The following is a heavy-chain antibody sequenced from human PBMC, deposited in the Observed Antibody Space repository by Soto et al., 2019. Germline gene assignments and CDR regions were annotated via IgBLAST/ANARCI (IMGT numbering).Heavy chain of an antibody. CDR1: GGTFSDDA. V-gene: IGHV1-69*01. D-gene: IGHD3-10*01. CDR2: IIPIFGTT. Sequence: QEQLVQAGAEVKKPGSSVRISCRASGGTFSDDAVSWVRQAPGQGLQWMGAIIPIFGTTHYAQKFQGRVTITADEATATAYMELRSVTSEDTAVYYCATGLRTGNYGMDVWGQGTAVTVSS. J-gene: IGHJ6*02. CDR3: ATGLRTGNYGMDV.